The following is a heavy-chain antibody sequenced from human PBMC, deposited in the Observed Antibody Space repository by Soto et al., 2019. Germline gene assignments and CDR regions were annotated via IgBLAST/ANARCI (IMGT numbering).Heavy chain of an antibody. D-gene: IGHD5-18*01. CDR1: GFTFSSYW. Sequence: GGSLRLSCAASGFTFSSYWMHWVRQAPGKGLVWVSRINSDGSSTSYADSVKGRFTISRDNAKNTLYLQMNSLRAEDTAAYYCARSADSYGPQTFYYYYGMDVWGQGTTVTVSS. J-gene: IGHJ6*02. V-gene: IGHV3-74*01. CDR2: INSDGSST. CDR3: ARSADSYGPQTFYYYYGMDV.